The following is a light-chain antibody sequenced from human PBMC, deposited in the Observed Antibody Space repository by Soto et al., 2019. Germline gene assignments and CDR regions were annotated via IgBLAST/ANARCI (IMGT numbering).Light chain of an antibody. J-gene: IGLJ1*01. CDR3: SSYAGSNNLGV. CDR2: EVS. Sequence: QSALTQPPSASGSPWQSVTISCTGTSSDVGGYNYVSWYQQHPGKAPKLMIYEVSKRPSGVPDRFSGSKSGNTASLTVSGLQAEDEADYYCSSYAGSNNLGVFGTGTKVTVL. CDR1: SSDVGGYNY. V-gene: IGLV2-8*01.